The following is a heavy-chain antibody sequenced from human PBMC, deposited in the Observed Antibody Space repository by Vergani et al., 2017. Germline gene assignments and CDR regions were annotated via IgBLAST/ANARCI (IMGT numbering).Heavy chain of an antibody. J-gene: IGHJ4*02. CDR1: EYSFGNYW. D-gene: IGHD1-1*01. CDR2: IYPADSDT. CDR3: ARHTTYSDS. V-gene: IGHV5-51*01. Sequence: EVELVQSGPEMRKPGESLKISCKGSEYSFGNYWIGWGRQMPGKGRGWMGIIYPADSDTRYSPSFQGQVTISADKSISTAFLQWDSLKASDTALYYCARHTTYSDSWGQGTLVTVSS.